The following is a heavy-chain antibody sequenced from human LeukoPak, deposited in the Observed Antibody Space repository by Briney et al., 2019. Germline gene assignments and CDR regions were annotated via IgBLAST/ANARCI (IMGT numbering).Heavy chain of an antibody. D-gene: IGHD1-26*01. CDR2: VSPNSANT. V-gene: IGHV1-8*01. CDR1: GYTFTSYD. J-gene: IGHJ4*02. Sequence: ASLKVSCKASGYTFTSYDVNTGRRAPGHGRGWMGWVSPNSANTVYAQKFQGRGTMTRNTSISTAYMELISLRSEDPAVYYCAIKLRSGGYWGQGTLVTVSS. CDR3: AIKLRSGGY.